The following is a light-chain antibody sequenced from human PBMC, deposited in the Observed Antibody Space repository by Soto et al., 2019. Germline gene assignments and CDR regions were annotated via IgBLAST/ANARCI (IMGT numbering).Light chain of an antibody. Sequence: EIVLTQSPATLSLSPGETATLSCRASQSVSSYIAWYQQKPGQAPRLLIYGASNRATGIPARFSGSGSGTDFTLTIRSLEPEDFAVYYCQQRSNWPPWTFGQGTKVEI. V-gene: IGKV3-11*01. CDR3: QQRSNWPPWT. CDR1: QSVSSY. CDR2: GAS. J-gene: IGKJ1*01.